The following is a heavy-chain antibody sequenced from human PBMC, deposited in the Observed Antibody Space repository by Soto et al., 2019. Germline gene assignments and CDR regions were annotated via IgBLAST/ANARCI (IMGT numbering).Heavy chain of an antibody. CDR2: INHSGST. V-gene: IGHV4-34*01. CDR1: GGSFSGYY. CDR3: AIGFYDSSGYYYPALDY. Sequence: SETLSLTCAVYGGSFSGYYWSWIRQPPGKGLEWIGEINHSGSTNYHPSLKSRVTISVDTSKNQFSLKLSSVTAADTAVYYCAIGFYDSSGYYYPALDYWGQGTRGTVSA. D-gene: IGHD3-22*01. J-gene: IGHJ4*02.